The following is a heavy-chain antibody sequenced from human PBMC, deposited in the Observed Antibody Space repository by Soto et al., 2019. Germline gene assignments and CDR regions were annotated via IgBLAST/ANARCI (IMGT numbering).Heavy chain of an antibody. J-gene: IGHJ5*02. Sequence: QVQLVQSGAEVKKPGASVKVSCKASGYTFTSYGISWVRQAPGQGLEWMGWISAYNGNTNYAQKLQGRVTMTTDTATRTADMELRSLRSDDTAVYYCARDLSSSWYGERDWCDPWGQGTLVTVSS. CDR1: GYTFTSYG. CDR2: ISAYNGNT. V-gene: IGHV1-18*01. CDR3: ARDLSSSWYGERDWCDP. D-gene: IGHD6-13*01.